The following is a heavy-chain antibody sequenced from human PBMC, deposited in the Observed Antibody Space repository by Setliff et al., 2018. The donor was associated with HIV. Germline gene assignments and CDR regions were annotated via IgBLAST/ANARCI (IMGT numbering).Heavy chain of an antibody. D-gene: IGHD3-3*01. CDR1: GGFIKNSNYY. CDR3: ASLTTDRFLEWLFVY. Sequence: SETLSLTCTVYGGFIKNSNYYWGWIRQPPGKGLEWIGNIHYSGSTYYNPSLKSRVTISVDTSKNQFSLKPSSVTAADTAVYYCASLTTDRFLEWLFVYWGQGTLVTVSS. J-gene: IGHJ4*02. V-gene: IGHV4-39*01. CDR2: IHYSGST.